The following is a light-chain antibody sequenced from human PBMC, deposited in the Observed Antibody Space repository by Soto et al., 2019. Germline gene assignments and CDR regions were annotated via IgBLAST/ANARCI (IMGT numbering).Light chain of an antibody. V-gene: IGKV1-39*01. J-gene: IGKJ2*01. CDR1: QSISTF. Sequence: DIPMTQSPSALSTSVGDRVTITCRASQSISTFLSWYQQKPGKAPKLLMSAASSLQSGVPTRFRGSVSGTSFTLSISSLQPEDSGTYYCQQSYSTPYTFGQGTKVEI. CDR3: QQSYSTPYT. CDR2: AAS.